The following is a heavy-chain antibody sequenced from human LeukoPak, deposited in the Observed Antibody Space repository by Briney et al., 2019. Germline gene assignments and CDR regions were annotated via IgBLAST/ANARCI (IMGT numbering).Heavy chain of an antibody. CDR3: ARGLRRDQQFLRAFAY. Sequence: GASVKLSFKASVYTFTNYDINWVRQASGQGLGWMGWMNPNSGNTGSSQNFQGRVTMISNTSISTAYLQMSSLISEDTAVYYCARGLRRDQQFLRAFAYWGQGTPLTVSS. J-gene: IGHJ4*02. V-gene: IGHV1-8*01. CDR1: VYTFTNYD. D-gene: IGHD2-2*01. CDR2: MNPNSGNT.